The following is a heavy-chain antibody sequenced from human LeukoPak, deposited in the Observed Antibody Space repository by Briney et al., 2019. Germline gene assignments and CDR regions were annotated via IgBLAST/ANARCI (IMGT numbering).Heavy chain of an antibody. CDR1: GGSISSYF. CDR2: VYYSGST. V-gene: IGHV4-59*12. CDR3: AREGGPYRPLDY. J-gene: IGHJ4*02. Sequence: SETLSLTCTVSGGSISSYFWNWIRQPPGKGLEWIGYVYYSGSTNYNPSLKSRVTISQDTSKNQFSLEVTSVTAADTAVYYCAREGGPYRPLDYSGQGTLVTVSS.